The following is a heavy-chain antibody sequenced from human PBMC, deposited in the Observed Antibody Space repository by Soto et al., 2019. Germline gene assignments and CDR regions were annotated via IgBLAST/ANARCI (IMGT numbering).Heavy chain of an antibody. J-gene: IGHJ5*02. Sequence: LRLSCAASGFSFSTYNMNWVRQAPGKGLEWVSSIDASSTHIYYADSVKGRLTISRDNGKSSLYLQMDSLRAEDTALYYCVRQQYDFLVDPWGQGTLVTVSS. D-gene: IGHD3-16*01. V-gene: IGHV3-21*01. CDR1: GFSFSTYN. CDR2: IDASSTHI. CDR3: VRQQYDFLVDP.